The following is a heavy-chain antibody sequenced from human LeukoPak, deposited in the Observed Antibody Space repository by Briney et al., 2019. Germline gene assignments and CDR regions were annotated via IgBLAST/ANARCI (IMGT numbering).Heavy chain of an antibody. CDR1: GGSISSYY. Sequence: SETLSLTCTVSGGSISSYYWSWIRQPPGKGLEWIGYIYYSGSTNYNPSLKSRVTISVDTSKNQFSLKLSSVTAADTAVYYCARGFQYYDYVWGSYRTHYFDYWGQGTLVTVSS. J-gene: IGHJ4*02. V-gene: IGHV4-59*12. CDR2: IYYSGST. CDR3: ARGFQYYDYVWGSYRTHYFDY. D-gene: IGHD3-16*02.